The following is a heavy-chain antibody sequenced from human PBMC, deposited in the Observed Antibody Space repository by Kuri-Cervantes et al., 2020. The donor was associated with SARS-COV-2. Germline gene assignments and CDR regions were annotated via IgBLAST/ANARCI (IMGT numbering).Heavy chain of an antibody. D-gene: IGHD3-3*01. CDR2: IKADGGEM. CDR1: GFTLTYRW. J-gene: IGHJ3*02. CDR3: AWGRGWTFDI. V-gene: IGHV3-7*04. Sequence: GESLKISCEASGFTLTYRWMAWFRQAPGKGLEWVAAIKADGGEMVYVDSAKGRFTISRDNAKNSVLLQMNSVRIEDTSPYFCAWGRGWTFDIWGRGTMVTVSS.